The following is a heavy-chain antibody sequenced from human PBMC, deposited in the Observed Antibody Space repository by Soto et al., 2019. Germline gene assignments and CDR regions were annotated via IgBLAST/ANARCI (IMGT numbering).Heavy chain of an antibody. CDR1: GGSFSGYY. J-gene: IGHJ5*02. CDR3: ARVLGRLYCFDP. D-gene: IGHD1-1*01. V-gene: IGHV4-34*01. Sequence: QVQLQQSGAGLVKPSETLSLTCAVSGGSFSGYYWSWIRQPPGKGLEWIGYINHSGSTNYNPSLKSGVTTLVDTSKNQFFLKMSAAAAANAAVYCGARVLGRLYCFDPWGQGTLVTVSS. CDR2: INHSGST.